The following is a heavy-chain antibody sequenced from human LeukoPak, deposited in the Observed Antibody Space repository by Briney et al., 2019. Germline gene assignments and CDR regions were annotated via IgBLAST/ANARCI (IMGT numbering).Heavy chain of an antibody. J-gene: IGHJ6*02. CDR3: ARDVNFSGNSPYCYGMDV. D-gene: IGHD4-23*01. CDR2: IYSGGDT. V-gene: IGHV3-66*02. Sequence: GGSLRLSCAASGFTISSNYMTWVRQAPGKGLEWVSLIYSGGDTYYADSVKGRFTISRDNSKNTLYLQMNSLRVEDTALYYCARDVNFSGNSPYCYGMDVWGQGTTVTVSS. CDR1: GFTISSNY.